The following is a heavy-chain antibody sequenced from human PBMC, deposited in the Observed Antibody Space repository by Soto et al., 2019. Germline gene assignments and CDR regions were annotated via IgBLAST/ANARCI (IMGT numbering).Heavy chain of an antibody. J-gene: IGHJ6*02. CDR2: IYSGGST. V-gene: IGHV3-53*04. D-gene: IGHD3-3*01. CDR1: EFTDRSNY. CDR3: ARDRNPITIFGVVPPPQTYYYYYYGMDV. Sequence: PGGSLRLSCAASEFTDRSNYMSWVRQAPGKGLEWVSVIYSGGSTYYADSVKGRFTISRHNSKNTLYLQMNSLRAEDTAVYYCARDRNPITIFGVVPPPQTYYYYYYGMDVWGQGTTVTVSS.